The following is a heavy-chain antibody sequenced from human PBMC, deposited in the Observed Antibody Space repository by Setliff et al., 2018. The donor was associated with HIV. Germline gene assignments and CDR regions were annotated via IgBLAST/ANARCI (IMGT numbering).Heavy chain of an antibody. CDR3: ARIVRWELVATSTFFYYYMDV. J-gene: IGHJ6*03. D-gene: IGHD1-26*01. CDR2: VYYSGST. Sequence: SETLSLTCSVSGGSTSSSSYYWAWVRQPPGKGPEWIGSVYYSGSTHYNPSLKSRVTISVDTPKNQFSLKLSSVTAADTAVYYCARIVRWELVATSTFFYYYMDVWGKGTTVTVSS. CDR1: GGSTSSSSYY. V-gene: IGHV4-39*07.